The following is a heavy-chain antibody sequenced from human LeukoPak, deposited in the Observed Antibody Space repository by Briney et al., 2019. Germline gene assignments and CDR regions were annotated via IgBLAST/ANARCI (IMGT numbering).Heavy chain of an antibody. D-gene: IGHD6-19*01. CDR3: TRAVAGHPD. CDR1: GVPFSNYY. J-gene: IGHJ4*02. V-gene: IGHV4-34*01. CDR2: INHSGYT. Sequence: SETLSLTCGVSGVPFSNYYWSWVRQSPTQGLEWIGEINHSGYTNYNPSLKSRVTMSIDTSKNQFSLKLTSVTAADAVVYYCTRAVAGHPDWGQGTLVTVSS.